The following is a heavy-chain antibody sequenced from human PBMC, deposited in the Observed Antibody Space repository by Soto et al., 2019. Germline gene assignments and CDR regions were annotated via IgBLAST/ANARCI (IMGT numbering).Heavy chain of an antibody. CDR3: VLATVGFDP. V-gene: IGHV4-31*03. J-gene: IGHJ5*02. Sequence: QVQLQESGPGLVKPSQTLSLTCTGSGGCISSGGYYWSWIRQHPGKGLERSGYIYYSGSTYCTPSLKSRLTISVDTSKNQFSLKLSSVTAADKAVYYCVLATVGFDPWGQGTLVPVSS. D-gene: IGHD1-26*01. CDR1: GGCISSGGYY. CDR2: IYYSGST.